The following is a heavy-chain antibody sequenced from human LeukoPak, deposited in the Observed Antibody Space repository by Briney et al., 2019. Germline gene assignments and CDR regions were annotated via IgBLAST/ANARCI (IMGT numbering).Heavy chain of an antibody. D-gene: IGHD6-13*01. CDR1: GYTFTSYA. Sequence: ASVKVSCKASGYTFTSYAMNWVRQAPGQGLEWMGWINTNTGNPTYAQGFTGRFVFSLDTSVSTAYLQISSLKAEDTAVYYCARWYSSSWYNWFDSWGQGTLVTVSS. CDR2: INTNTGNP. V-gene: IGHV7-4-1*02. CDR3: ARWYSSSWYNWFDS. J-gene: IGHJ5*01.